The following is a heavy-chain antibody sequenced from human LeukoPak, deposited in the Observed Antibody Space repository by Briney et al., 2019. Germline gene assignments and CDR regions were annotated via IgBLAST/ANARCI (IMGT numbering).Heavy chain of an antibody. J-gene: IGHJ5*02. CDR1: GDSLNTYY. CDR2: VAYSGSS. CDR3: ARVVRGVVTSNWFDP. Sequence: SETLSLTCTVSGDSLNTYYWTWIRQTPGKGLEWIGFVAYSGSSNYNPSLKSRVSISIDTSKNQFSLALTSMTPADTAVYYCARVVRGVVTSNWFDPWGQGTLVTVSS. D-gene: IGHD2-21*02. V-gene: IGHV4-59*01.